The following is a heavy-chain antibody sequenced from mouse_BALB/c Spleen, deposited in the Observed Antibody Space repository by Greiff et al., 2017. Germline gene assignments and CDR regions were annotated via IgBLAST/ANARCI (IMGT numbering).Heavy chain of an antibody. Sequence: EVQLQQTGPELVKPGASVKISCKASGYSFTDYIMLWVKQSHGKSLEWIGNINPYYGSTSYNLKFKGKATLTVDKSSSTAYMQLNSLTSEDSAVYYCARGDSYAMDYWGQGTSVTVSS. J-gene: IGHJ4*01. V-gene: IGHV1-39*01. CDR3: ARGDSYAMDY. CDR2: INPYYGST. CDR1: GYSFTDYI.